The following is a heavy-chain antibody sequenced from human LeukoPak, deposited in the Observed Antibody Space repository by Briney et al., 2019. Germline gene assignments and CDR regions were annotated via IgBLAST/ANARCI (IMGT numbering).Heavy chain of an antibody. CDR3: AIGEGDGYNDFDY. CDR1: GGTFSSYA. V-gene: IGHV1-69*04. Sequence: SVKVSCKASGGTFSSYAISWVRQAPGQGLGWMGRIIPILGIANYAQKFQGRVTITADKSTSTAYMELSSLRSEDTAVYYCAIGEGDGYNDFDYWGQGTPVTVSS. CDR2: IIPILGIA. J-gene: IGHJ4*02. D-gene: IGHD5-12*01.